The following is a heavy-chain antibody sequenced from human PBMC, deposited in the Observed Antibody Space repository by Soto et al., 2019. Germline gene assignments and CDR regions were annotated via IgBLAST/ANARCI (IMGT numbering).Heavy chain of an antibody. CDR3: ATEPLNSYYYMDV. J-gene: IGHJ6*03. D-gene: IGHD3-9*01. V-gene: IGHV3-30*03. Sequence: QEQLVESGGGVVQPGRSLRLSCAASGFTFSSYGMHWVRQAPGKGLEWVAVMSYDGSNKYHADSVKGGFTISRDNSKNTLYQQMHSLIAEGTDLYYCATEPLNSYYYMDVWGKGTTGTVSS. CDR1: GFTFSSYG. CDR2: MSYDGSNK.